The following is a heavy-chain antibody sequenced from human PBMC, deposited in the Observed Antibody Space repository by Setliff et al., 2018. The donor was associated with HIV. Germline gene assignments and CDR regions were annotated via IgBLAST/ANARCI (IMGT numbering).Heavy chain of an antibody. D-gene: IGHD4-17*01. CDR3: AKTTPQPHYYSYVDV. CDR1: GYTFTSSG. Sequence: ASVKVSCNASGYTFTSSGISWVRQAPGQGLEWMGWTSAYNGNTNYAQKLQVRVTMTTDTSTNTAYMELRSLRSDDAAVYYCAKTTPQPHYYSYVDVWGKGTTVTVSS. V-gene: IGHV1-18*01. J-gene: IGHJ6*03. CDR2: TSAYNGNT.